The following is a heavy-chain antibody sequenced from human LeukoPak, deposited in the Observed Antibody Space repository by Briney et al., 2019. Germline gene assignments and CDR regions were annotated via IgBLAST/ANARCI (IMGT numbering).Heavy chain of an antibody. CDR3: ARVAAIYNWFDP. D-gene: IGHD2-2*02. J-gene: IGHJ5*02. CDR2: IYYSGST. Sequence: SETLSLTCTVSGGSISSHYWSWIRQPPGKGLEWIGYIYYSGSTNYNPSLKSRVTISVDTSKNQFSLKLSSVTAADTAVYYCARVAAIYNWFDPWGQGTLVTVSS. V-gene: IGHV4-59*11. CDR1: GGSISSHY.